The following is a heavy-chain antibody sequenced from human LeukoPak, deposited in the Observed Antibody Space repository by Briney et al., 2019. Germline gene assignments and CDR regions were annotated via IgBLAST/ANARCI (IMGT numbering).Heavy chain of an antibody. V-gene: IGHV3-53*01. CDR3: ARRAAAIPRPYYYYMDV. CDR2: IYSGGST. J-gene: IGHJ6*03. D-gene: IGHD2-2*01. CDR1: GFTVSSNY. Sequence: GGSLRLSCAASGFTVSSNYMSWVRQAPGKGLEWVSVIYSGGSTYYADSVKGRFTISRDNAKNSLYLQMNSLRAEDTAVYYCARRAAAIPRPYYYYMDVWGKGTTVTVSS.